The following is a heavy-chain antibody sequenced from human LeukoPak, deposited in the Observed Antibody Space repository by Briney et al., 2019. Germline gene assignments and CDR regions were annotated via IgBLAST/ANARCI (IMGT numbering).Heavy chain of an antibody. J-gene: IGHJ4*02. CDR1: GYSFSTYW. Sequence: GESLKISCKGSGYSFSTYWIGWVRQMPGKGLEWMGIISPGESKTRYSPSFQGQVTISVDKSISTTYLQWSSLKASDTAMYYCARSVDSTTSTPPYWGQGTLVTVSS. CDR3: ARSVDSTTSTPPY. D-gene: IGHD5-18*01. V-gene: IGHV5-51*01. CDR2: ISPGESKT.